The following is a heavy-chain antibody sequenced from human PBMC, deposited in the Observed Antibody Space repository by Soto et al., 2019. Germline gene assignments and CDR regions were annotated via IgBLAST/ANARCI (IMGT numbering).Heavy chain of an antibody. V-gene: IGHV4-59*08. CDR3: ARLNTSGWYGVDF. J-gene: IGHJ4*02. CDR1: GGSITSYY. Sequence: QVQLQESGPGLVKPSETLSLTCTVPGGSITSYYWSWIRQPPGQALEWIGYIYYSGTTTYNPSLKSRVIISVDTSKNQFSLKLSSVTAADTAVYYCARLNTSGWYGVDFWGQGTLVTVSS. D-gene: IGHD6-19*01. CDR2: IYYSGTT.